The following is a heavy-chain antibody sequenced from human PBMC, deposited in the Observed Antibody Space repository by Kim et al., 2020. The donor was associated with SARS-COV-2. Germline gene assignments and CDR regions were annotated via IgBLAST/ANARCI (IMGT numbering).Heavy chain of an antibody. Sequence: GGSLRLSCAASGFTFSSYWMHWVRQAPGKGLVWVSRINSDGSSTSYADSVKGRFTISRDNAKNTLYLQMNSLRAEDTAVYYCARQGGSPYYYYGMDVWGQGTTVTVSS. CDR2: INSDGSST. CDR3: ARQGGSPYYYYGMDV. D-gene: IGHD1-26*01. J-gene: IGHJ6*02. V-gene: IGHV3-74*01. CDR1: GFTFSSYW.